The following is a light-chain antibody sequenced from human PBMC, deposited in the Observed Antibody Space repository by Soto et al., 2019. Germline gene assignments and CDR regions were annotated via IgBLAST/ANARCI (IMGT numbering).Light chain of an antibody. CDR2: GAS. V-gene: IGKV3-15*01. CDR3: QQYNTWPRT. CDR1: QSVSSN. Sequence: EIVMTQTPATLSVSPGERATLSCRASQSVSSNLAWYQQKPGQAPRLLIYGASTRATAIPARFSGSGSGTEFTLSISSLQSEDFAVYYCQQYNTWPRTFGQGTKVDI. J-gene: IGKJ1*01.